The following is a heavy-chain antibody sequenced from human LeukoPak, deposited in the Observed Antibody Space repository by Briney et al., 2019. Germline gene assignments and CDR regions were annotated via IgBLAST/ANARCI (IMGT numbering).Heavy chain of an antibody. CDR2: IYYSGST. D-gene: IGHD4-17*01. V-gene: IGHV4-59*01. CDR3: ARDDYGDSAFDI. Sequence: SETLSLTCTVSGGSISSYYWSWIRQPPGKGLEWIGYIYYSGSTNYNPSLKSRVTISVDTSKNQFSLKLSSVTAADTAVYYCARDDYGDSAFDIWGQGTMVTVSS. CDR1: GGSISSYY. J-gene: IGHJ3*02.